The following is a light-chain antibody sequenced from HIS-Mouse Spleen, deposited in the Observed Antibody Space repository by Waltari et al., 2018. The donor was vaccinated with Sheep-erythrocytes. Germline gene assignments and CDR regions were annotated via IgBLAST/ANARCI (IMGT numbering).Light chain of an antibody. CDR3: CSYAGSYTFWV. CDR1: SSDGGSYNL. J-gene: IGLJ3*02. Sequence: QSALTQPASVSGSPGQSITISCTGTSSDGGSYNLVSWYQQHPGKAPKLMIYEGSKRPSGVSNRFSGSKSGNTASLTISGLQAEDEADYYCCSYAGSYTFWVFGGGTKLTVL. CDR2: EGS. V-gene: IGLV2-23*03.